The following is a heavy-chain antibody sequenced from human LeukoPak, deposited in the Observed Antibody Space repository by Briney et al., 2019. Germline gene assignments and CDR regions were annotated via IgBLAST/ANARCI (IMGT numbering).Heavy chain of an antibody. V-gene: IGHV3-7*01. D-gene: IGHD2/OR15-2a*01. CDR1: GFALKSYS. Sequence: GGSLRLSCAGSGFALKSYSLSWVRQAPGKGLEWVANIKQDGSEKYYVDSVKGRFTISRDNAKNSLYLQMNSLRAEDTAVYYCAIGEGNRWFDPWGQGTLVTVSS. J-gene: IGHJ5*02. CDR3: AIGEGNRWFDP. CDR2: IKQDGSEK.